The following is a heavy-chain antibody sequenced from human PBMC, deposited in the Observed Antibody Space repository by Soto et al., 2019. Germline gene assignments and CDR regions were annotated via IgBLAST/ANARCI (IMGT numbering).Heavy chain of an antibody. CDR1: GGSISSGGYY. CDR2: IYYSGST. Sequence: QVQLQESGPGLVKPSQTLALTCTVSGGSISSGGYYWSWIRQHPGKGLEWIGYIYYSGSTYYNPSLKSRVTISVDTSKNQFSLKLSSVTAADTALYYCARGKGFTVTTPPDYWGQGTLVTVSS. CDR3: ARGKGFTVTTPPDY. V-gene: IGHV4-31*03. J-gene: IGHJ4*02. D-gene: IGHD4-17*01.